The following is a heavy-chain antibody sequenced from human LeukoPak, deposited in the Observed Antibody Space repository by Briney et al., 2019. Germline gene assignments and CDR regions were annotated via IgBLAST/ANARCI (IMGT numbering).Heavy chain of an antibody. V-gene: IGHV1-2*02. CDR2: INPNNSGT. Sequence: GASVRVSSTASLYTFTTFYMHWGRQAPGQGGEWMGWINPNNSGTNYAQKFQGRVTMTRDTSISTAYMEVSSLTFDDTAVYYCARDGYYDSSGYYTDAFDVWGQGTMVTVSS. J-gene: IGHJ3*01. D-gene: IGHD3-22*01. CDR1: LYTFTTFY. CDR3: ARDGYYDSSGYYTDAFDV.